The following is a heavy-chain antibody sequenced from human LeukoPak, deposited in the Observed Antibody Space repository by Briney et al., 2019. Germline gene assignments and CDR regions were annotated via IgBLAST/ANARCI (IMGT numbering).Heavy chain of an antibody. J-gene: IGHJ2*01. CDR2: IYYSGST. CDR1: GGSISSYY. CDR3: AREGNSSSWKRFRYFDL. V-gene: IGHV4-59*01. Sequence: PSETLSLTCTVSGGSISSYYWSWIRQPPGKGLEWMGYIYYSGSTNYNPSLKSRVTVSVDTSKNQFSLKLSSVTAADTAVYYCAREGNSSSWKRFRYFDLWGRGTLVTVSS. D-gene: IGHD6-13*01.